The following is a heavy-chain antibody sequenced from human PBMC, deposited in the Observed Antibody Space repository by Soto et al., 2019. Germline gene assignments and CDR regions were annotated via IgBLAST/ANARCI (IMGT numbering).Heavy chain of an antibody. CDR3: ARRRRGYSSSWADFDY. V-gene: IGHV5-51*01. Sequence: WVPLQVRWXGAGGNFTSHGGGRVRQMTGKGLDWIGIIYPGDSDTRYSPSCQGKVTISADKSISTAYLQWSSLKASDTAMYYCARRRRGYSSSWADFDYWGQGTLVTVSS. CDR1: GGNFTSHG. D-gene: IGHD6-13*01. J-gene: IGHJ4*02. CDR2: IYPGDSDT.